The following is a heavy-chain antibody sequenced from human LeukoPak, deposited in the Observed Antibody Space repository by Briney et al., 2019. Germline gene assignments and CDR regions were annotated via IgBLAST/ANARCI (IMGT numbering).Heavy chain of an antibody. CDR1: GFTFSNYW. Sequence: GGSLRLSXAASGFTFSNYWMNWVRQAPGKGLVWVSRINNDGSTTTYADSVKGRFTISRDNAKNTLYLQMNSLRAEDTAVYYCTRELTTSPLFDYWGQGTLVTVSS. CDR3: TRELTTSPLFDY. V-gene: IGHV3-74*01. J-gene: IGHJ4*02. CDR2: INNDGSTT. D-gene: IGHD1-14*01.